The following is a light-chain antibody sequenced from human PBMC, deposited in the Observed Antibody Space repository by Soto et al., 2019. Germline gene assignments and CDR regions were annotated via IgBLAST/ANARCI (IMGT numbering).Light chain of an antibody. CDR3: CSYAVSYTGV. V-gene: IGLV2-11*01. J-gene: IGLJ2*01. CDR2: DVS. Sequence: QSVLTQPRSVSGSPGQSVTISCTGTSSDVDGYNYVSWHQQHPGKAPKVMIYDVSKRPSGVPDRFSGSKSGNTASLTISGLQAEDEADYYCCSYAVSYTGVFGGGTKLTVL. CDR1: SSDVDGYNY.